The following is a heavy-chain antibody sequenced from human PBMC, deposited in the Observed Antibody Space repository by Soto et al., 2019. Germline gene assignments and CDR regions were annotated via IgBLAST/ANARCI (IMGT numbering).Heavy chain of an antibody. V-gene: IGHV4-39*01. J-gene: IGHJ4*02. Sequence: SETLSLTCTVSGGSISSSSYYWGWIRQPPGKGLEWIGSIYYSGSTYYNPSLKSRVTISVDTSKNQFSLKLSSATAADTAVYYCARQRQWLFDYWGQGTLVTVSS. CDR1: GGSISSSSYY. CDR2: IYYSGST. D-gene: IGHD6-19*01. CDR3: ARQRQWLFDY.